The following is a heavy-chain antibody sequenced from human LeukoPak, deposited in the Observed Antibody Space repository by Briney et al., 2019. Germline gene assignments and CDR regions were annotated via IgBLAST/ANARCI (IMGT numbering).Heavy chain of an antibody. Sequence: SQTLSLTCTVSGGSISNGSYYWSWIRQPAGKGLEWIGRIYTSGSTDYNPSLKSRVTISVDTSKNQFSLKLSSVTAADTAVYYCARVLYYYDSSGLIDYWGQGTLVTVSS. CDR2: IYTSGST. V-gene: IGHV4-61*02. J-gene: IGHJ4*02. CDR1: GGSISNGSYY. CDR3: ARVLYYYDSSGLIDY. D-gene: IGHD3-22*01.